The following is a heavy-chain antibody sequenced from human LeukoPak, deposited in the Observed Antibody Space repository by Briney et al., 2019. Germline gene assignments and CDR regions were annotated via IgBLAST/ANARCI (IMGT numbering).Heavy chain of an antibody. J-gene: IGHJ4*02. CDR1: GGSFSGYY. Sequence: SETLSLTCAVYGGSFSGYYWSWIRQPPGKGLEWIGEINHSGSTNYNPSLKSRVTISVDTSKNQFSLKLSSVTAADTAVYYCARSTGTYYYGSGSPGPFDYWGQGTLVTVSS. CDR3: ARSTGTYYYGSGSPGPFDY. CDR2: INHSGST. V-gene: IGHV4-34*01. D-gene: IGHD3-10*01.